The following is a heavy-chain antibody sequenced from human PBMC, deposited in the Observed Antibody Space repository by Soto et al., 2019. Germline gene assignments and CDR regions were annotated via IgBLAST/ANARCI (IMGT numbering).Heavy chain of an antibody. CDR1: GGSFSGYY. Sequence: SETLSLTCAVYGGSFSGYYWSWIRQPPGKGLEWIGEINHIGSTNYNPSLKSRVTISVDTSKNQFSLKLSSVTAADTAVYYCARCLLGGYCGGDCYYYWGKGTLVTVSS. CDR3: ARCLLGGYCGGDCYYY. V-gene: IGHV4-34*01. D-gene: IGHD2-21*02. J-gene: IGHJ4*02. CDR2: INHIGST.